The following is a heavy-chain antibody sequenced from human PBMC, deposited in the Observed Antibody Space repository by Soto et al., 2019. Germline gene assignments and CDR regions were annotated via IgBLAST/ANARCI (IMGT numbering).Heavy chain of an antibody. Sequence: QVQLVESGGGVVQPGRSLRLSCAASGFTFSSYGMHWVRQAPGKGLEWVAVISYDGSNKYYAGSVKGRFTISRDNSKNTLYLQMNSLRAEDTAVYYCAKESYGESANFDYWGQGTLVTVSS. CDR2: ISYDGSNK. CDR3: AKESYGESANFDY. J-gene: IGHJ4*02. CDR1: GFTFSSYG. V-gene: IGHV3-30*18. D-gene: IGHD3-10*01.